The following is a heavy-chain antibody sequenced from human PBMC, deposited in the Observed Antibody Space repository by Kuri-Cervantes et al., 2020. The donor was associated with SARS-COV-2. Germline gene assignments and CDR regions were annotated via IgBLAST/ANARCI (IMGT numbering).Heavy chain of an antibody. D-gene: IGHD6-19*01. CDR1: GFTFSSYW. Sequence: GESLKISCAASGFTFSSYWMHWVRQAPGKGLVWVSRINSDGSSTSYADSVKGRFTISRDNAKNSLYLQMNNLRAEDTALYFCARDPTGVAGVGRFFDYWGQGALVTVSS. J-gene: IGHJ4*02. CDR3: ARDPTGVAGVGRFFDY. V-gene: IGHV3-74*01. CDR2: INSDGSST.